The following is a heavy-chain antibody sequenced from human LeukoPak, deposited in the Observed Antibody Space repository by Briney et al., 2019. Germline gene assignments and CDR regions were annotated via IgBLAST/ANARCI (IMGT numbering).Heavy chain of an antibody. J-gene: IGHJ4*02. CDR1: GFTFSSYG. V-gene: IGHV3-30*18. CDR2: ISYDGSNK. Sequence: GGSLRLSCAASGFTFSSYGMHWVRQAPGKGLEWVAVISYDGSNKYYADSVKGRFTISRDNSKNTLYLQMNSLRAEDTAVYYCAKGSAGATMSDWGQGTLVTVSS. CDR3: AKGSAGATMSD. D-gene: IGHD1-26*01.